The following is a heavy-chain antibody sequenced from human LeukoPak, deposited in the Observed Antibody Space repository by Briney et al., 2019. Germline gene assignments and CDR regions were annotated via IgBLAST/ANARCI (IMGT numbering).Heavy chain of an antibody. J-gene: IGHJ4*02. V-gene: IGHV1-2*02. D-gene: IGHD3-3*01. CDR2: TNPNSGGT. CDR1: GYTFTGYY. Sequence: ASVKVSCKASGYTFTGYYMHWVRQAPGQGLEWMGWTNPNSGGTNYAQKFQGRVTMTRDTSISTAYMELSRLRSDDTAVYYCARDLDFWSGYSDWGQGTLVTVSS. CDR3: ARDLDFWSGYSD.